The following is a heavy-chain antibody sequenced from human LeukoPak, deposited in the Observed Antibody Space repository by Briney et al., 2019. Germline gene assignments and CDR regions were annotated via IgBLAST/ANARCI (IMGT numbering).Heavy chain of an antibody. Sequence: ASVTVSCKASGYTFTGYYMHWVRQAPGQGLEWMGWINSNSGGTNYAQKFQGRVTMTRDTSISTAYMEVSTLRSDDTAVYYCARGPYCGGDCYSRPFFDYWGQGALVTVSS. CDR2: INSNSGGT. D-gene: IGHD2-21*02. CDR1: GYTFTGYY. CDR3: ARGPYCGGDCYSRPFFDY. J-gene: IGHJ4*02. V-gene: IGHV1-2*02.